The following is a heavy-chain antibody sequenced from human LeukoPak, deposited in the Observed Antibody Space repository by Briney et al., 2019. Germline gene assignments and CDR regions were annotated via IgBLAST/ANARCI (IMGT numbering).Heavy chain of an antibody. V-gene: IGHV1-24*01. D-gene: IGHD6-19*01. J-gene: IGHJ5*02. CDR3: ATGYSSGWYGNWFDP. CDR1: GYTLTELS. Sequence: ASVKVPCKVSGYTLTELSMHWVRQAPGKGLEWMGGFDPEDGETIYAQKFQGRVTMTEDTSTDTAYMELSSLRSEDTAVYYCATGYSSGWYGNWFDPWGQGTLVTVSS. CDR2: FDPEDGET.